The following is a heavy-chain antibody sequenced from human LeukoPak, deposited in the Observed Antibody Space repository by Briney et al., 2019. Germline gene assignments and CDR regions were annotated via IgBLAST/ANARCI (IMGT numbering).Heavy chain of an antibody. J-gene: IGHJ4*02. V-gene: IGHV1-46*01. CDR3: ARYPRHSSSWPSLDY. CDR1: GYTFTSYY. CDR2: INPSGGST. D-gene: IGHD6-13*01. Sequence: GASVKVSCKASGYTFTSYYMHWVRQAPGQGLEWMGIINPSGGSTSYAQKFQGRVTMTRDTSTSTVYMELSSLRSEETAVYSCARYPRHSSSWPSLDYWGQGTLVTVSS.